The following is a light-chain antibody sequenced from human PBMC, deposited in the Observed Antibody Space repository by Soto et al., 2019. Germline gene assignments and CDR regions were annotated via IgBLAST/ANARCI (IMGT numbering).Light chain of an antibody. CDR2: AAS. CDR1: EGISSY. CDR3: QQYYSYPLP. J-gene: IGKJ4*01. V-gene: IGKV1-8*01. Sequence: IRMTQSPSSFSASTGDRVTITCRASEGISSYLAWYQQRPGKAPKLLIYAASALQSGVPSRFSGSGSGTDFTLTISCLQSEDFATYFCQQYYSYPLPFGGGTKVEIK.